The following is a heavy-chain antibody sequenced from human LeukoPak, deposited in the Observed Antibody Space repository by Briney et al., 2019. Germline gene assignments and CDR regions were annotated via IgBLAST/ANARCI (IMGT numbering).Heavy chain of an antibody. Sequence: PGGSLRLSCAASRFTFGSYGMHWVRQAPGKGLEWVAVISYDGSNKYYADSVKGRFTISRDNSKNMLYLQMNGLRTEDTAVYYCARPKYSGYDHTLDYWGQGTLVTVSS. CDR3: ARPKYSGYDHTLDY. V-gene: IGHV3-30*03. CDR2: ISYDGSNK. CDR1: RFTFGSYG. J-gene: IGHJ4*02. D-gene: IGHD5-12*01.